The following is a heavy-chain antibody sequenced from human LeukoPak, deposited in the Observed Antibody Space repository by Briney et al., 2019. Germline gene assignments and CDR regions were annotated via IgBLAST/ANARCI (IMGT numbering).Heavy chain of an antibody. CDR3: ARDRDTIFRFDP. Sequence: SVKVSCKASGGTFSSYAISWVRQAPGQGLEWMGGIIPILGIANYAQKFQGRVTITADKSTSTAYMELSSLRSEDTAVYYCARDRDTIFRFDPWGQGTLVTVSS. D-gene: IGHD3-3*01. V-gene: IGHV1-69*10. CDR2: IIPILGIA. CDR1: GGTFSSYA. J-gene: IGHJ5*02.